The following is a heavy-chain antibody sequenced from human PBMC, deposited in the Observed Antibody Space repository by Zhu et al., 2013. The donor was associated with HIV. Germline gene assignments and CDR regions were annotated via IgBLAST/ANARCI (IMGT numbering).Heavy chain of an antibody. J-gene: IGHJ4*02. Sequence: QVQLQESGPGLVKPSETLSLTCTVSGGSVSSGSYYWSWIRQPPGKGLEWIGYIYYSGSTNYNPSLKSRVTISVDTSKNQFSLKLASVTAAQGVSHLDYWGQGTLVTVSS. CDR3: Y. CDR1: GGSVSSGSYY. D-gene: IGHD3-10*01. V-gene: IGHV4-61*01. CDR2: IYYSGST.